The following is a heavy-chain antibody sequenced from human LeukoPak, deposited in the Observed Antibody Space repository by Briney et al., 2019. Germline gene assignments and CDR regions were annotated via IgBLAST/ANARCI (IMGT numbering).Heavy chain of an antibody. CDR2: IWYDGSNK. CDR1: GFTFSSYG. Sequence: GGSLTLSCAASGFTFSSYGMHWVRQAPGKGLEWVAVIWYDGSNKYYADSVKGRFTISRDDSKNTLYLQMNSVRAEDTAVYYCARVSGPHYYYYYMDVWGEGTTVTVSS. CDR3: ARVSGPHYYYYYMDV. V-gene: IGHV3-33*01. D-gene: IGHD3-10*01. J-gene: IGHJ6*03.